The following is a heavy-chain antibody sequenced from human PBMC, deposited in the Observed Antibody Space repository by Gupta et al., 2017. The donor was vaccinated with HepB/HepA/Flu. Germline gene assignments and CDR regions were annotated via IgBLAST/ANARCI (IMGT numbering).Heavy chain of an antibody. V-gene: IGHV3-11*01. CDR3: VTTRNMGTITGYFDN. CDR1: GVNFGHYQ. CDR2: RNKESTDL. J-gene: IGHJ4*02. D-gene: IGHD1-14*01. Sequence: QVHLVESGGGLVKPGGSLKLLCSASGVNFGHYQMRWVRQAPGKGLEWIAYRNKESTDLYYAASVQDRFTISRDNAKSSLFLEMNTLTADDTGIYYCVTTRNMGTITGYFDNWGQGILVTVSS.